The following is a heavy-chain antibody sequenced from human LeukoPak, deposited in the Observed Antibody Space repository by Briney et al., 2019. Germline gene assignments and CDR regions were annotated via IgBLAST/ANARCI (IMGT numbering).Heavy chain of an antibody. Sequence: PGGSLRLSCAVSGFTFSTNGMHWVRQAPGKGLEWVALISYHGSNEYYADSVKGRFTISRDNSKNMLYLQLNSLKPEDTAVYYCAKDEQMTTFDYWGQGTLVTVSS. D-gene: IGHD4-17*01. J-gene: IGHJ4*02. CDR2: ISYHGSNE. V-gene: IGHV3-30*18. CDR3: AKDEQMTTFDY. CDR1: GFTFSTNG.